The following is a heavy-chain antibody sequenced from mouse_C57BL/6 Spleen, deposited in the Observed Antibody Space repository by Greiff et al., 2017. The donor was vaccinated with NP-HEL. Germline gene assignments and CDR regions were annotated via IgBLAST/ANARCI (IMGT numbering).Heavy chain of an antibody. CDR2: ISDGGSYT. V-gene: IGHV5-4*01. CDR3: ARERTTVVAPYYFDY. D-gene: IGHD1-1*01. CDR1: GFTFSSYA. J-gene: IGHJ2*01. Sequence: DVKLVESGGGLVKPGGSLKLSCAASGFTFSSYAMSWVRQTPEKRLEWVATISDGGSYTYYPDNVKGRFTISRDNAKNNLYLQMSHLKSEDTAMYYCARERTTVVAPYYFDYWGQGTTLTVSS.